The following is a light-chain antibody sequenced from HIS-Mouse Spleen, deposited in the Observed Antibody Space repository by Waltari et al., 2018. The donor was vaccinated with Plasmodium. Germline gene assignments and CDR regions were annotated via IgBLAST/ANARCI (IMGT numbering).Light chain of an antibody. J-gene: IGLJ3*02. CDR2: EDS. CDR3: YSTDSSGNHRV. V-gene: IGLV3-10*01. Sequence: SYVLTQPPSVSVSPGQTARITCSGDALPKKYASWYQQKSGQAPVLVIYEDSKRPSGIPERFSGSSSGTMATLTISGAQVEDEADYYCYSTDSSGNHRVFGGGTKLTVL. CDR1: ALPKKY.